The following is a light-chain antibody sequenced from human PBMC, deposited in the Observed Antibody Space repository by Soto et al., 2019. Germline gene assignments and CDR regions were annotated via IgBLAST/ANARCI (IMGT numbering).Light chain of an antibody. CDR3: QQYGSSPLT. V-gene: IGKV3-20*01. J-gene: IGKJ4*01. CDR1: QSVSSSY. Sequence: EIVLTQSPGTLSLSPGERATLSCRASQSVSSSYLVWHQQKPGQAPRLLIYAASRRATGIPDRFSGSGSGTDFTLTINRLEPEDFAVYYCQQYGSSPLTFGGGTKVDIK. CDR2: AAS.